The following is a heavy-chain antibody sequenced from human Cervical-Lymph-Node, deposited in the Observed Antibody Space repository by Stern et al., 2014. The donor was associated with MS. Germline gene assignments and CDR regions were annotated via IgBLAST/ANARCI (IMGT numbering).Heavy chain of an antibody. V-gene: IGHV1-8*01. CDR2: MNPDGGTT. D-gene: IGHD3-22*01. J-gene: IGHJ3*01. CDR1: GYTFRNHD. CDR3: ARGGLYERGGYYDSLDF. Sequence: QVQLVQSGAEVKKPGASVKVSCKASGYTFRNHDINWVRQAPGQGLEWMGWMNPDGGTTGYGQRFQGRVPMTRDLSTDTAYMELSRLTSEDTAIYYCARGGLYERGGYYDSLDFWGHGTMVTVSS.